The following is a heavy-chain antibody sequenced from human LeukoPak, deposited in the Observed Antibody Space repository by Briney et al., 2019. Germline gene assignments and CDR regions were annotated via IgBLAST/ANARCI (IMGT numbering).Heavy chain of an antibody. J-gene: IGHJ4*02. Sequence: GGSLRLSCAASGFTFSSYGMHWVRQAPGKGLEWVAFIRCDGSNKHYADSVKGRFTISRDNSKNTLYLQMNSLRAEDTAVYYCAKDIGWASAAINSISVSFDYWGQGTLVTVSS. CDR3: AKDIGWASAAINSISVSFDY. D-gene: IGHD2-2*01. CDR2: IRCDGSNK. V-gene: IGHV3-30*02. CDR1: GFTFSSYG.